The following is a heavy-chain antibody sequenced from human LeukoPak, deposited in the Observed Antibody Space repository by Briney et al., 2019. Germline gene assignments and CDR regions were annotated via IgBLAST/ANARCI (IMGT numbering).Heavy chain of an antibody. D-gene: IGHD2-21*02. Sequence: SQTLSLTCTVSGGSISGGGYYWSWIRQHPGKGLEWIGCIYYSGSTCYNPSLKSRVTISEDTSKNQFSLRLSSMTAADTAVYYCAALLGDGSIDYWGQGTLVTVSS. V-gene: IGHV4-31*03. CDR2: IYYSGST. J-gene: IGHJ4*02. CDR3: AALLGDGSIDY. CDR1: GGSISGGGYY.